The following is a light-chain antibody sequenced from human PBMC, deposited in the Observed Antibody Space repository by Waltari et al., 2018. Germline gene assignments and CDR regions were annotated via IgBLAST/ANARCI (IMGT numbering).Light chain of an antibody. V-gene: IGLV2-14*03. CDR1: SSDVGGYNY. Sequence: QSALTQPASVSGSPGQSITISCTGTSSDVGGYNYVSWYQHHHGKAPKLMIYDVSKRPSGLSNPFFGAKSATQASLTISGLQAEDEADYYCSSYTSSTVVFGGGTKLTVL. CDR2: DVS. CDR3: SSYTSSTVV. J-gene: IGLJ2*01.